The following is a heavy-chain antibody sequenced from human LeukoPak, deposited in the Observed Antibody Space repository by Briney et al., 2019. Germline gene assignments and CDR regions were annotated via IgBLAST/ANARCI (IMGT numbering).Heavy chain of an antibody. Sequence: GGSLRLSCAASGFTFSSYWMSWVRQTPGKGLEWVAIILQDGSEKHYVASVKGRFTISRDNAKNSVYLQMNGLRAEDTAVYYCAKGREGWGPWGSFDYWGQGTLVTVS. CDR2: ILQDGSEK. J-gene: IGHJ4*02. CDR3: AKGREGWGPWGSFDY. D-gene: IGHD3-16*01. CDR1: GFTFSSYW. V-gene: IGHV3-7*01.